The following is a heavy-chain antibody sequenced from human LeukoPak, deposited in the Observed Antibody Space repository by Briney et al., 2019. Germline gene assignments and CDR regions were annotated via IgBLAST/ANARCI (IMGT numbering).Heavy chain of an antibody. CDR3: ARDPGYSYGQGWFDP. Sequence: PGRSLRLSCAASGFTFSSYGMHWVRQAPGKGLEWVAVIWYDGSNKYYADSVKGRFTISRDNSKNTLYLQMNSLRAEDTAVYYCARDPGYSYGQGWFDPWGQGTLVTVSS. CDR1: GFTFSSYG. D-gene: IGHD5-18*01. V-gene: IGHV3-33*01. J-gene: IGHJ5*02. CDR2: IWYDGSNK.